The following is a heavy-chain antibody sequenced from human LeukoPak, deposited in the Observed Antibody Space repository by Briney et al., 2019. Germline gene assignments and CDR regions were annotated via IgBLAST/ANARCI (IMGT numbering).Heavy chain of an antibody. V-gene: IGHV4-28*01. CDR1: GYSISSDNW. D-gene: IGHD6-13*01. Sequence: SETLSLTCAVSGYSISSDNWWGWIRQPPGRGLEWIGYIYYSGDTYYNPSLKSRVTLSVDTSKNQFPLKLSSVTAVDTAVYYCVKEIAAAAWFDPWGQGTPVTVSS. CDR3: VKEIAAAAWFDP. J-gene: IGHJ5*02. CDR2: IYYSGDT.